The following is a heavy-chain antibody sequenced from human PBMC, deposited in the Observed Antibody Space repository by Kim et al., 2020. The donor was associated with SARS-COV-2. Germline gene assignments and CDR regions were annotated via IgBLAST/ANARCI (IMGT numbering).Heavy chain of an antibody. D-gene: IGHD2-15*01. CDR3: AREGAVVVAAYYFDY. CDR1: GFTFSSYW. V-gene: IGHV3-7*01. CDR2: IKQDGSEK. J-gene: IGHJ4*02. Sequence: GGSLRLSCAASGFTFSSYWMSWVRQAPGKGLEWVANIKQDGSEKYYVDSVKGRFTISRDNAKNSLYLQMNSLRAEDTAVYYCAREGAVVVAAYYFDYWGQGTLVTVSS.